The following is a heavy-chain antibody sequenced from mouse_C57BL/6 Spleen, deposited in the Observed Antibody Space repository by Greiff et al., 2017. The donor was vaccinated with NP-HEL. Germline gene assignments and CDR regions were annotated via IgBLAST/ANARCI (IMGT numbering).Heavy chain of an antibody. CDR2: IYPGDGDT. CDR3: AALSITTVVAPHWYFDV. Sequence: QVQLQQSGPELVKPGASVKISCKASGYAFSSSWMNWVKQRPGKGLEWIGRIYPGDGDTNYNGKFKGKATLTADKSSSTAYMQLSSLTSEDSAVYFCAALSITTVVAPHWYFDVWGTGTTVTVSS. CDR1: GYAFSSSW. V-gene: IGHV1-82*01. J-gene: IGHJ1*03. D-gene: IGHD1-1*01.